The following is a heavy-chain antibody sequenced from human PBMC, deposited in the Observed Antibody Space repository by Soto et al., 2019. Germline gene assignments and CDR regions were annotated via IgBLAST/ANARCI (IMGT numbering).Heavy chain of an antibody. CDR1: GFTFSSYG. J-gene: IGHJ4*02. Sequence: GESLRLSCAASGFTFSSYGMHWVRQAPGKGLEWVAVIWYDGSNKYYADSVKGRFTISRDNSKNTLYLQMNSLRAEDTAVYYCARGGDGLRPFDYWGQGTLVTVSS. CDR2: IWYDGSNK. V-gene: IGHV3-33*01. D-gene: IGHD3-10*01. CDR3: ARGGDGLRPFDY.